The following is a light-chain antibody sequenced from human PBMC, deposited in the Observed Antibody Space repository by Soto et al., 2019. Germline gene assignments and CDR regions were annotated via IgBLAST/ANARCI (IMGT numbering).Light chain of an antibody. CDR2: AAS. CDR3: QKYNSAPRT. Sequence: DIQMTQSPSSLSASVGDRVTITCRASQGISNYLAWYQQKPGKVPKLLIYAASNLQSGVPSRFNGSGSGTDFTLTIIRLQPEDVATYCCQKYNSAPRTFGQGTKVEIK. J-gene: IGKJ1*01. CDR1: QGISNY. V-gene: IGKV1-27*01.